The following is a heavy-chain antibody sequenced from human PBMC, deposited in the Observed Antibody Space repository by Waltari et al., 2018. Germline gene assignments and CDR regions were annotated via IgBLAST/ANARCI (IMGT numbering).Heavy chain of an antibody. V-gene: IGHV1-2*06. CDR2: INPNSGGT. D-gene: IGHD5-12*01. CDR3: ARARMGGYDLGWFDP. CDR1: GYTFTGYY. Sequence: QVQLVQSGAEVKKPGASVKVSCKASGYTFTGYYMHWVRQAPGQGLEWMGRINPNSGGTNYAQKFQGRVTMTRDTSISTAYMELSRLRSDDTAVYYCARARMGGYDLGWFDPWGQGTLVTVSS. J-gene: IGHJ5*02.